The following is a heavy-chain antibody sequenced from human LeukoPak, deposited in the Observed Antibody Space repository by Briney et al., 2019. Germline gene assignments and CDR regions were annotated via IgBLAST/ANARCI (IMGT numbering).Heavy chain of an antibody. Sequence: PGESLRISCAASGLTFSSYWMRWIRQATGQAMESVANIKQDASEKYYVDSVKGRFTISRDNAKNSLYLQMNSLRAKDTAIYYCAKDGHCPGALCPTQIAVAGYNDNWGQGTLVTVSS. CDR2: IKQDASEK. V-gene: IGHV3-7*03. J-gene: IGHJ4*02. D-gene: IGHD6-19*01. CDR3: AKDGHCPGALCPTQIAVAGYNDN. CDR1: GLTFSSYW.